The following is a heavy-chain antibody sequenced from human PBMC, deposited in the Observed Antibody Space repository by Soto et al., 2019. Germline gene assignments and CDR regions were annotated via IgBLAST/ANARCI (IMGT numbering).Heavy chain of an antibody. CDR2: ISGSGGST. CDR1: GFTFSSYA. V-gene: IGHV3-23*01. J-gene: IGHJ6*03. D-gene: IGHD5-12*01. Sequence: GGSLRLSCAASGFTFSSYAMSWVRQAPGKGLEWVSAISGSGGSTYYADSVKGRFTISRDNSKNTLYLQMNSLRAEDTAVYYCANSRDSGYDFDYYYMDVWGKGTTVTVSS. CDR3: ANSRDSGYDFDYYYMDV.